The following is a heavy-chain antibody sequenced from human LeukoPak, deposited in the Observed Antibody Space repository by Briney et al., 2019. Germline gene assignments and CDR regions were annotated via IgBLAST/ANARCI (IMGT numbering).Heavy chain of an antibody. D-gene: IGHD6-19*01. CDR3: ARDLKTSGWYGDFDY. CDR1: GFTVSSNY. Sequence: GGSLRLSCVASGFTVSSNYMSWVRQAPGEGLGWVSAIFSGGSTFYADSVTGRFTISRDNSKNTVYLEMNSLRAEDTAVYYCARDLKTSGWYGDFDYWGQGTLVTVSS. J-gene: IGHJ4*02. CDR2: IFSGGST. V-gene: IGHV3-53*01.